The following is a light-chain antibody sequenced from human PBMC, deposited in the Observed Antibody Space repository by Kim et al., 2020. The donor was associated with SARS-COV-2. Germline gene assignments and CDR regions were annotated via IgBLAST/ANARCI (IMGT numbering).Light chain of an antibody. CDR1: QDIRHD. CDR2: GAS. Sequence: ASVGDRVTLTCRASQDIRHDLGWYQPNPGRAPKRLIYGASSLQSGFPSRFSGSGSGTEFTLTISSVQPEDFATYFCLQHNTYPITFGQGTRLEIK. CDR3: LQHNTYPIT. V-gene: IGKV1-17*01. J-gene: IGKJ5*01.